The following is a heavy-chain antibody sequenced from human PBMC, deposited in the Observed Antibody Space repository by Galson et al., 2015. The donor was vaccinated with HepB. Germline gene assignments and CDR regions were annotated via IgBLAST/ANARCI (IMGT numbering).Heavy chain of an antibody. CDR2: IIPIFGIA. D-gene: IGHD6-19*01. V-gene: IGHV1-69*13. J-gene: IGHJ4*02. Sequence: SVKVSCKASGGTFSSYAISWVRQAPGQGLEWMGGIIPIFGIANYAQKFQGRVTITADESTSTAYMELSSRRSEDTAVYYCARGPPLSSGWQIDYWGQGTLVTVSS. CDR3: ARGPPLSSGWQIDY. CDR1: GGTFSSYA.